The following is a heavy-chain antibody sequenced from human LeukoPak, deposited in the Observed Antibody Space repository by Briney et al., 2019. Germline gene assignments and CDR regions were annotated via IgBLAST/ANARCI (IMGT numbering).Heavy chain of an antibody. Sequence: PSETLSLTCTVSGGSISSHYWSWIRQPPGKGLEWIGYIYYSGSANYNPSLKSRVTISVDTSKNQFSLKLSSVTAADTAVYYCARVMGWSGYFDYWGQGTLVTVSS. D-gene: IGHD3-3*01. CDR2: IYYSGSA. V-gene: IGHV4-59*11. J-gene: IGHJ4*02. CDR1: GGSISSHY. CDR3: ARVMGWSGYFDY.